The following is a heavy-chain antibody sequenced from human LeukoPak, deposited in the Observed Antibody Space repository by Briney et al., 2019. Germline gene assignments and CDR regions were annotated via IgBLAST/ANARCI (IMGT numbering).Heavy chain of an antibody. D-gene: IGHD3-9*01. CDR3: ARCRYDILTGYYIPNWFDP. V-gene: IGHV3-11*04. CDR2: ISRSGSTI. J-gene: IGHJ5*02. Sequence: GGSLKLSCAASGFTFSDYHMSWFRQAPGKGLEWVSYISRSGSTIYYAGTVKGRFTIPRDNAKNSPYLQMNSLRAEDTAVYYGARCRYDILTGYYIPNWFDPWGQGTLVTVSS. CDR1: GFTFSDYH.